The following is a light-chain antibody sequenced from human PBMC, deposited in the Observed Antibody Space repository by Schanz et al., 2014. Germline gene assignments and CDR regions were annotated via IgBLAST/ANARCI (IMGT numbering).Light chain of an antibody. CDR2: EVS. V-gene: IGLV2-8*01. Sequence: QSALTQPPSASGSPGQSVTISCTGTSSDVGNYNFVSWYQQHPGKAPKLMIYEVSKRPSGVPDRFSGSKSGNTASLTISGLQAEDEGDYYCCSYAGSSTFVFGTGTQLTVL. J-gene: IGLJ1*01. CDR1: SSDVGNYNF. CDR3: CSYAGSSTFV.